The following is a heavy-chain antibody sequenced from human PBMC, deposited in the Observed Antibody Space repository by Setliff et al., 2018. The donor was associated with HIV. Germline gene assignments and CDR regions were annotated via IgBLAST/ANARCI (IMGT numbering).Heavy chain of an antibody. Sequence: SETLSLTCTVSGGSISSGGYYWNWIRQYPVKGLEWIGHIYYNGRTLFNPALGTRLNMSVDTSENQFSLHLNSVTAADTAVYYCATLDHSGGNFLAYWGQGSLVTVS. CDR3: ATLDHSGGNFLAY. CDR2: IYYNGRT. D-gene: IGHD2-21*02. CDR1: GGSISSGGYY. V-gene: IGHV4-31*03. J-gene: IGHJ4*02.